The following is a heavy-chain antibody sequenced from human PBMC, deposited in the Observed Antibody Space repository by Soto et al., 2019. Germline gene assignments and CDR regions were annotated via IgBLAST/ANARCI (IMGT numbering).Heavy chain of an antibody. D-gene: IGHD3-9*01. CDR2: IYYSGST. V-gene: IGHV4-59*01. J-gene: IGHJ5*02. CDR1: GGSISSYY. Sequence: SETLSLTCTVSGGSISSYYWSWIRQPPGKGLEWIGYIYYSGSTNYNPSLKSRVTISVDTSKNQFSLKLSSVTAADTAVYYCGRGLRYFDGKNWFDPWGQGTLVTVSS. CDR3: GRGLRYFDGKNWFDP.